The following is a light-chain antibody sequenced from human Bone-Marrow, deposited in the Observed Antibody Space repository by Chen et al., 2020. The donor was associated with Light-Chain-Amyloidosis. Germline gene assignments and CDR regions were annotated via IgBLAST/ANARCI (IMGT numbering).Light chain of an antibody. V-gene: IGLV3-1*01. CDR1: KLGDKY. J-gene: IGLJ2*01. CDR2: QDT. CDR3: HGWDTSVV. Sequence: SYELTQPPSVSVSPGQTASITCSGDKLGDKYTSWYQQKPGQSPVLVIYQDTKLPSGIPERFSGSKSGITATLTLSGTQAMDEADYYCHGWDTSVVFGGGTKLTVL.